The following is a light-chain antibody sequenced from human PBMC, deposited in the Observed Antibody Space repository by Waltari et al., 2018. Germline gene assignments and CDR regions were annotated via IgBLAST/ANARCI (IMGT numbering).Light chain of an antibody. J-gene: IGLJ3*02. CDR1: SGPVPTPSY. CDR3: SLYMGSGIWV. CDR2: KGS. Sequence: QTVVTQEPSLSVSPGGTVTLTCALTSGPVPTPSYPTWYQQTPGQPPRTLVYKGSSRSSGVPDRFSGSVLGNTAALTITGAQADDESNYYCSLYMGSGIWVFGGGTKLTVL. V-gene: IGLV8-61*01.